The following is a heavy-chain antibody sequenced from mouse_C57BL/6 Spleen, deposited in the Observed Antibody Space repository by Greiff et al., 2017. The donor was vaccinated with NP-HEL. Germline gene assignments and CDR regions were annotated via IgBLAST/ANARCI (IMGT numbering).Heavy chain of an antibody. V-gene: IGHV1-61*01. Sequence: VQLQQPGAELVRPGSSVKLSCKASGYTFTSYWMDWVKQRPGQGLEWIGNIYPSDSETHYNQKFKDKATLTVDKSSSTAYMQLSSLTSEDAAVYYCARKGNIYAMDYWGQGTSVTGSS. D-gene: IGHD2-1*01. J-gene: IGHJ4*01. CDR2: IYPSDSET. CDR1: GYTFTSYW. CDR3: ARKGNIYAMDY.